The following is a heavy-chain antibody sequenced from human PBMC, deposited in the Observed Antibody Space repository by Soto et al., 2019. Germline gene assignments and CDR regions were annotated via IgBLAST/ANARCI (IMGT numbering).Heavy chain of an antibody. CDR3: ASTGIAAAGTPPFDY. V-gene: IGHV3-23*01. CDR1: GFTFSSYA. J-gene: IGHJ4*02. D-gene: IGHD6-13*01. CDR2: ISGSGGST. Sequence: EVQLLESGGGLVQPGGSLRLSCAASGFTFSSYAMSWVRQAPAKGLEWVSAISGSGGSTYYADSVKGRFTISRDNSKNTLYLQMNSLRAEDTAVYYCASTGIAAAGTPPFDYWGQGTLVTVSS.